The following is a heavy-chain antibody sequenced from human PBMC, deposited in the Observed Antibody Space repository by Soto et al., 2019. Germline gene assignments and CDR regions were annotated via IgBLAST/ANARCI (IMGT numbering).Heavy chain of an antibody. J-gene: IGHJ3*02. Sequence: PSETLSLTCAVYGGFVSSGSYYWSWIRQPPGKGLGWIGEMSHSGGTHFNPSLKSRVTISVDTSKNQFSLKMSSVTAADTALYYCARVERGTATTVVDAFDIWGPETMVTV. V-gene: IGHV4-61*01. D-gene: IGHD1-1*01. CDR3: ARVERGTATTVVDAFDI. CDR2: MSHSGGT. CDR1: GGFVSSGSYY.